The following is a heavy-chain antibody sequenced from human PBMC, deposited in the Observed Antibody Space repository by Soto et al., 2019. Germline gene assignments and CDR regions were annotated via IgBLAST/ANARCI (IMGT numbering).Heavy chain of an antibody. Sequence: ASVKVSCKASGYTFTSHDINWVRQATGQGLEWMGWMNPNSGNTGYAQKFQGRVTMTRNTSISTAYMELSSLRSEDTAVYYCARVYYDFWSGFPEYWGQGTLVTVSS. CDR3: ARVYYDFWSGFPEY. V-gene: IGHV1-8*01. CDR1: GYTFTSHD. J-gene: IGHJ4*02. D-gene: IGHD3-3*01. CDR2: MNPNSGNT.